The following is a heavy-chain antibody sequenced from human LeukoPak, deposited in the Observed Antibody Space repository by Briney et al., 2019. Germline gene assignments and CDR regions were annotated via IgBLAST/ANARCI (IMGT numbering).Heavy chain of an antibody. CDR3: ARDNYFDSTGYTDY. CDR2: IYYSGRN. D-gene: IGHD3-22*01. V-gene: IGHV4-59*01. J-gene: IGHJ4*02. CDR1: GGSISSYY. Sequence: SETLSLTCTVSGGSISSYYWSWIRQPPGKGLEWIGYIYYSGRNNSNPSLKSRVTISLDTSKNQFSLKLSSVTAADTAVYYCARDNYFDSTGYTDYWGQGTLVTVSS.